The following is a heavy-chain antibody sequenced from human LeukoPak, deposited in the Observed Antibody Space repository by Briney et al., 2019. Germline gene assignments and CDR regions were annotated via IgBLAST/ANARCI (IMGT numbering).Heavy chain of an antibody. J-gene: IGHJ3*02. D-gene: IGHD2-15*01. CDR1: GFTFSSYA. CDR3: ARDKGYCSGGSCYFDAFDI. CDR2: ISYDGSNK. V-gene: IGHV3-30*04. Sequence: GGSLRLSSAASGFTFSSYAMHWVRQAPGKGLEWVAVISYDGSNKYYADSVKGRFTISRDNSKNTLYLQMNSLRAEDTAVYYCARDKGYCSGGSCYFDAFDIWGQGTMVTVSS.